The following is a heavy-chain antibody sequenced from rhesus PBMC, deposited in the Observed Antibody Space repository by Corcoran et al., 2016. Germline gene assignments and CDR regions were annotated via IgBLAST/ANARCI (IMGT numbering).Heavy chain of an antibody. CDR1: GYSFTSYW. Sequence: EVQLVQSGAEVKRPGESLKISCKTSGYSFTSYWISWVRQMPGKGRGWMGAIDPSESETRSNPSFQGQVTSSADKSISTAYLQWSSLKASDSATYYCAKGEGTAGMGYWGQGVLVTVSS. J-gene: IGHJ4*01. D-gene: IGHD5-24*01. V-gene: IGHV5-2*01. CDR2: IDPSESET. CDR3: AKGEGTAGMGY.